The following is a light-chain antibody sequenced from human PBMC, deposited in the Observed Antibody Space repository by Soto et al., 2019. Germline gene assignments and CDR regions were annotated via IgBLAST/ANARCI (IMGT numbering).Light chain of an antibody. CDR1: QSISGS. CDR2: EAS. CDR3: QQDNGYWT. V-gene: IGKV1-5*03. Sequence: DIQMTQSPSTLSASVGDRVTITCRASQSISGSLAWYQQKPGKAPNLLIYEASNLKSGVPSRFSGSGSGTEYTLTISSLQPDDSASYYCQQDNGYWTFVQGTRVEIK. J-gene: IGKJ1*01.